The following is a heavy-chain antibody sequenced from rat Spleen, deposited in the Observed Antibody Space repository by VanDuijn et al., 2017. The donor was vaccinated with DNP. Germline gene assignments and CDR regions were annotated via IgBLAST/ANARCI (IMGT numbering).Heavy chain of an antibody. V-gene: IGHV3-1*01. J-gene: IGHJ2*01. Sequence: EVQLQESGPGLVKPSQSLSLTCSVTGYSITSNYWAWIRKFPGNKMEWMGYISYSGNTAYNPSLKSRISITRDTSRNHFFLQLNSVTTEDTATYYCARWNVFGYNGFDYWGQGVMVTVSS. CDR1: GYSITSNY. CDR2: ISYSGNT. D-gene: IGHD1-9*01. CDR3: ARWNVFGYNGFDY.